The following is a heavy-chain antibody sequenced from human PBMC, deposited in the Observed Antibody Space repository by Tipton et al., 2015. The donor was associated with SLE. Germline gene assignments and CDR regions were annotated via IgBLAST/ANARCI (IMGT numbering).Heavy chain of an antibody. CDR2: IYYTGST. D-gene: IGHD3-22*01. Sequence: LSLTCTVSEGSISSGGYYWSWIRQHPGKGLEWIGYIYYTGSTYYNPSLKSRVTMSGDTSKNEFSLKLNSVTAADTAVYYCVRGPRGSSGYPNWGQGTLVTVSS. V-gene: IGHV4-31*03. CDR1: EGSISSGGYY. J-gene: IGHJ4*02. CDR3: VRGPRGSSGYPN.